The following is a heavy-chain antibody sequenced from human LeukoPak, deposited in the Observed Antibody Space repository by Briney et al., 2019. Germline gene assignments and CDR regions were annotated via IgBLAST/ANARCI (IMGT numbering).Heavy chain of an antibody. CDR2: ISDSGGST. D-gene: IGHD3-22*01. V-gene: IGHV3-23*01. CDR3: AKEGSKRWLYNWFDP. Sequence: PGGSLRLSCAASGFPFSSYAMSSVRQAPGKGLEWVSAISDSGGSTYYADSVKGRFTISRDKSKNTLYLQLNSLRAEDTAVYYCAKEGSKRWLYNWFDPWGQGTLVTVSS. CDR1: GFPFSSYA. J-gene: IGHJ5*02.